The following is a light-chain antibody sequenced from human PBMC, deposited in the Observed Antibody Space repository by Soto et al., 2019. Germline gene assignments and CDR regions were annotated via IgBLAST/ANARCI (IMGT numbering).Light chain of an antibody. CDR1: QSVSSSY. J-gene: IGKJ1*01. CDR3: QQYGSSPRT. Sequence: MVWTQSPGTLSFSPGERATLSCRASQSVSSSYLAWYQQNPGQDPRLLIYGASSRATGIPDRFSGSGSGTDFTLTISRLEHEDFAVYSCQQYGSSPRTFGQGTKGEIQ. V-gene: IGKV3-20*01. CDR2: GAS.